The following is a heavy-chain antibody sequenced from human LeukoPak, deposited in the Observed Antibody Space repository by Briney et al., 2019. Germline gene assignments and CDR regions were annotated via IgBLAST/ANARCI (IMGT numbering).Heavy chain of an antibody. Sequence: ASVKVSCKTSGYTRTDYYIHWVRQAPGQGLEWMGWINSNSGDTTYAQTFQGRVTMTRDTSISTFYMNLIGLRSDDTALYYCASGQSGGYGLDVWDQGTTVTVSS. CDR1: GYTRTDYY. J-gene: IGHJ6*02. CDR3: ASGQSGGYGLDV. V-gene: IGHV1-2*02. CDR2: INSNSGDT. D-gene: IGHD2-15*01.